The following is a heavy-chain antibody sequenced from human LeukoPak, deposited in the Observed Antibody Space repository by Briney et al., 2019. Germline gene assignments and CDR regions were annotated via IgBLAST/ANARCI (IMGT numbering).Heavy chain of an antibody. D-gene: IGHD3-10*01. V-gene: IGHV1-69*04. Sequence: SVKVSCKASGGTFSSYAISWVRQAPGQGLEWMGRIIPILGIANYAQKFQGRVTITADKSTSTAYMELSSLRSEDTAVYYCARGHMVRGVSEAFDIWGQGTMVTVSS. J-gene: IGHJ3*02. CDR1: GGTFSSYA. CDR3: ARGHMVRGVSEAFDI. CDR2: IIPILGIA.